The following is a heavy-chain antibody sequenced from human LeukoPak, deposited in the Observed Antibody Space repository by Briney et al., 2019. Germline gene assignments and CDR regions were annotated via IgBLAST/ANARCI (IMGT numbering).Heavy chain of an antibody. CDR1: GGSFSGYY. J-gene: IGHJ3*02. Sequence: SETLSLTCAVYGGSFSGYYWSWIRQPPGKGLEWIGEINHSGSTNYNPSLKSRVTISVDTSKNQFSLKLSSVTAADTAVYYCARGRYYYDSSGTTDGLPDAFDIWGQGTMVTVSS. D-gene: IGHD3-22*01. CDR3: ARGRYYYDSSGTTDGLPDAFDI. V-gene: IGHV4-34*01. CDR2: INHSGST.